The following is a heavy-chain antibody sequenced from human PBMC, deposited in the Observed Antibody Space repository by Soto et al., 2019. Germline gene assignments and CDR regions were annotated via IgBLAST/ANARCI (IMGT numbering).Heavy chain of an antibody. CDR1: GGSISSYY. D-gene: IGHD3-22*01. CDR3: ARHDGNYYDSSGYYPDWFAP. J-gene: IGHJ5*02. Sequence: SETLSLTCTVSGGSISSYYWSWIRQPPGKGLEWIGYIYYSGSTNYNPSLKSRVTISVDTSKNQFSLKLSSVTAADTAVYYCARHDGNYYDSSGYYPDWFAPWGQGTLVTVS. V-gene: IGHV4-59*08. CDR2: IYYSGST.